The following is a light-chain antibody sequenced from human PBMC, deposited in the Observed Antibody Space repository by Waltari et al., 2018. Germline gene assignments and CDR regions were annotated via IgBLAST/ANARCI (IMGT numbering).Light chain of an antibody. V-gene: IGKV1-5*03. J-gene: IGKJ1*01. Sequence: DIQMTQSPSTLSASVGDRVTITCRASQSISSWLAWYQQKPGKAPKLLIYKASSLESVVPSRFSGSVSGTEFTLTISSLQPDDFATYYCQQYNSYWTFGQGTKVEIK. CDR3: QQYNSYWT. CDR2: KAS. CDR1: QSISSW.